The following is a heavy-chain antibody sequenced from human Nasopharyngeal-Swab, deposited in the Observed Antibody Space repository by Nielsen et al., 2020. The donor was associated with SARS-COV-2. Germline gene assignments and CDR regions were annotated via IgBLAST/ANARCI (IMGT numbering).Heavy chain of an antibody. CDR2: ISGSGGST. CDR1: GFTFSSYA. CDR3: AKDLGVESPLWFDY. V-gene: IGHV3-23*01. D-gene: IGHD4-23*01. Sequence: GGSLRLSCTASGFTFSSYAMSWVRKAPGKGLDWVSEISGSGGSTYYAESVKGRFTISRGNSKNTLYLQMSSLRAEDTAIYYCAKDLGVESPLWFDYWGQGTLLTVSS. J-gene: IGHJ4*02.